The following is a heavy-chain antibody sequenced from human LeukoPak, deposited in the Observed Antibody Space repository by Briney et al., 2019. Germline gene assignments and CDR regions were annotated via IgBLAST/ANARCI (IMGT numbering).Heavy chain of an antibody. J-gene: IGHJ4*02. D-gene: IGHD1-26*01. CDR2: FDPEDGET. CDR3: ATDGRGYYYFDY. Sequence: ASVKVSCKVSGYTLTELSMHWVRQAPGKGLEWMGGFDPEDGETIYAQKFQGRVTMTEDTSTDTAYMEPSSLRSEDTAVYYCATDGRGYYYFDYWGQGTLVTVSS. V-gene: IGHV1-24*01. CDR1: GYTLTELS.